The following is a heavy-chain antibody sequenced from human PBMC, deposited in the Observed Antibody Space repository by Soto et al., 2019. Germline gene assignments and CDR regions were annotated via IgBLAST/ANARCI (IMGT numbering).Heavy chain of an antibody. CDR2: IIPSLDMA. V-gene: IGHV1-69*08. CDR1: ADTFNSHT. D-gene: IGHD4-17*01. J-gene: IGHJ4*02. CDR3: ARDVSLYGDFDQ. Sequence: QVHLVQSGAEVKKPGSSVKVSCEASADTFNSHTLSWVRQAPGQGLEWMGRIIPSLDMANYAQNFQGRVTITADKSTNTAYMELRSLRSEDTAIYYWARDVSLYGDFDQWGQGALVTVSS.